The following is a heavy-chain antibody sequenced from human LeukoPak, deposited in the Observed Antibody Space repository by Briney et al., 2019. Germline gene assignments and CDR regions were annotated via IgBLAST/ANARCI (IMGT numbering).Heavy chain of an antibody. CDR1: GYTFTSYD. J-gene: IGHJ5*02. CDR3: ARAPSGTMIVVASRWFDP. V-gene: IGHV1-8*01. CDR2: MNPNSGNT. Sequence: ASVKVSCKASGYTFTSYDINWVRQATGQGLEWMGWMNPNSGNTGYAQKFQGRVTMTRNTSISTAYMELSSLRSEDTAVYYCARAPSGTMIVVASRWFDPWGQGTLVTVSS. D-gene: IGHD3-22*01.